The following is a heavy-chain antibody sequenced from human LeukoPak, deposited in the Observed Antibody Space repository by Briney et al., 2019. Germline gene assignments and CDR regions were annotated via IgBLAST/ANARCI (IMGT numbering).Heavy chain of an antibody. D-gene: IGHD2-2*01. CDR2: IYSGGST. V-gene: IGHV3-53*01. CDR1: GFTVSSNY. CDR3: ARGGSLVPAAPFDY. Sequence: GGSLRLSCAASGFTVSSNYMSWVRQAPGKGLEWVSVIYSGGSTYYADSVKGRFTISRDNSKNTLYLQMNSLRAEDTAVYYCARGGSLVPAAPFDYWGQGTLVTVSS. J-gene: IGHJ4*02.